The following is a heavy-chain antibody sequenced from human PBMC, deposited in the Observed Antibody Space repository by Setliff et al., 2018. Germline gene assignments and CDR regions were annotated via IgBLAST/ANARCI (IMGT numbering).Heavy chain of an antibody. Sequence: PGGSLRLSCAASGFTFSGYVMTWVRQAPGEGLEWVSGITDSGISTYYADSVKGRFTISRDNAKNSLYLQMNSLRAEDTAVYYCARDRDGYNIFDYWGQGTLVTVSS. CDR2: ITDSGIST. V-gene: IGHV3-23*01. CDR3: ARDRDGYNIFDY. CDR1: GFTFSGYV. J-gene: IGHJ4*02. D-gene: IGHD5-12*01.